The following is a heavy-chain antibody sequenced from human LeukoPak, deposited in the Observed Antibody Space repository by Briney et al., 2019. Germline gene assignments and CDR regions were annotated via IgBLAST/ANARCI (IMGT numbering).Heavy chain of an antibody. J-gene: IGHJ3*02. Sequence: SETLSLTCTVSGGSISSSSYYWGWIRQPPGKGLEWIGSIYYSGSTYYNPSLKSRVTISVDTSKNRFSLKLSSVTAADTAVYYCARQGRGYYDSSGYLLRDNAFDIWGQGTMVTVSS. V-gene: IGHV4-39*01. CDR3: ARQGRGYYDSSGYLLRDNAFDI. CDR1: GGSISSSSYY. CDR2: IYYSGST. D-gene: IGHD3-22*01.